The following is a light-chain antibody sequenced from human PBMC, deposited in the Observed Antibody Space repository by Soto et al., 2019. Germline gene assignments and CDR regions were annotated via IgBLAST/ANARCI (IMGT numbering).Light chain of an antibody. CDR2: HAS. Sequence: EIVLTHSPATLSLSPGDRATLSCRASQSVSIYLAWYQQKPGQAPRLLIYHASNRDTGIPARFSGSGSGTDFTLTISSLETEDFAVYYCRQYNNWPWTFGQGNKVEIK. CDR3: RQYNNWPWT. CDR1: QSVSIY. V-gene: IGKV3-11*01. J-gene: IGKJ1*01.